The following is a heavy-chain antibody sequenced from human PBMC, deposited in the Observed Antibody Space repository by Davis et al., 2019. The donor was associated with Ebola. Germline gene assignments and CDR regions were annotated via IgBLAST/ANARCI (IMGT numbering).Heavy chain of an antibody. J-gene: IGHJ6*04. CDR1: GESFSGHY. V-gene: IGHV4-34*01. D-gene: IGHD3-9*01. Sequence: SETLSLTCGVYGESFSGHYWSWIRQTPGKGLEWIGEINHSGSANYNPSLKSRVSFSVDTSKKQFSLKLTSVTAADTAVYYCARESVLTGYYYYYVMDVWGKGTTVTVSS. CDR2: INHSGSA. CDR3: ARESVLTGYYYYYVMDV.